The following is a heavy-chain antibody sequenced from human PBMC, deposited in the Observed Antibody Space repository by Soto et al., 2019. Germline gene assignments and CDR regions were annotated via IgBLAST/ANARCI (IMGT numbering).Heavy chain of an antibody. CDR1: GGSISSGGYY. J-gene: IGHJ6*02. V-gene: IGHV4-31*03. Sequence: QVQLQESGPGLVKPSQTMSLTCTVSGGSISSGGYYWSWIRQHPGKGLEWIGYIYYSGSTYYNPSLKSRVTISLDTSKTRCSLELSSVTAADTAVYYCARVCGGDCLYGMDAWGQGTTVTVSS. CDR3: ARVCGGDCLYGMDA. D-gene: IGHD2-21*02. CDR2: IYYSGST.